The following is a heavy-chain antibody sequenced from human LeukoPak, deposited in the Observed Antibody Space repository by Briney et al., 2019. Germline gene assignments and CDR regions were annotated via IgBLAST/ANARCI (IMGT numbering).Heavy chain of an antibody. Sequence: GGSLRLSCAASGFTFSSYGMHWVRQAPGKGLEWVAVISYDGSNKCYADSVKGRFTISRDNSKNTLYLQMNSLRAEDTAVYYCAKGTFSMVRGVINHYYGMDVWGKGTTVTVSS. V-gene: IGHV3-30*18. CDR3: AKGTFSMVRGVINHYYGMDV. D-gene: IGHD3-10*01. J-gene: IGHJ6*04. CDR1: GFTFSSYG. CDR2: ISYDGSNK.